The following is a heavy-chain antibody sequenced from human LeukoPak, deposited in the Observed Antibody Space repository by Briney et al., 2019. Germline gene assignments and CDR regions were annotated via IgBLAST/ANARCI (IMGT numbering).Heavy chain of an antibody. Sequence: SETLSLTCTVSGGSISSDDYYWSWIRQPPGKGLEWIGYIYYSGSTYYNPSLKSRVTISVDTSKNQFSLKLSSVTAADTAVYYCAREGPLEGATTNYFDYWGQGTLVTVSS. V-gene: IGHV4-30-4*01. D-gene: IGHD5-12*01. CDR1: GGSISSDDYY. J-gene: IGHJ4*02. CDR3: AREGPLEGATTNYFDY. CDR2: IYYSGST.